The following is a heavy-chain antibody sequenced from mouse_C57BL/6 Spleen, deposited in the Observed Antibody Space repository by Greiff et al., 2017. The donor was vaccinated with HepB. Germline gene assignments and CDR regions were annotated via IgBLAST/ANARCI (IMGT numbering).Heavy chain of an antibody. CDR2: ISYSGST. CDR3: ARYRTTVVATRYFDV. Sequence: EVQLVESGPGLAKPSQTLSLTCSVTGYSITSDYWNWIRKFPGNKLEYMGYISYSGSTYYNPSLKSRISITRDTSKNQYYLQLNSVTTEDTATYYCARYRTTVVATRYFDVWGTGTTVTVSS. CDR1: GYSITSDY. J-gene: IGHJ1*03. V-gene: IGHV3-8*01. D-gene: IGHD1-1*01.